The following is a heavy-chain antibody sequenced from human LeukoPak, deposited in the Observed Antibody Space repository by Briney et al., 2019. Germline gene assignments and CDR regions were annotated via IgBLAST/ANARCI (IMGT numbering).Heavy chain of an antibody. CDR1: GFTFSSHW. D-gene: IGHD4-17*01. CDR2: IKQGGSEK. CDR3: ARGPNYGGYVDYLDY. Sequence: GGSLRLSCAASGFTFSSHWMTWVRQAPGKGLEWVAHIKQGGSEKHYVDSVKGRFTISGDNAKNTLYLQMNSLRAEDTAVYYCARGPNYGGYVDYLDYWGQGTRVTVSS. J-gene: IGHJ4*02. V-gene: IGHV3-7*01.